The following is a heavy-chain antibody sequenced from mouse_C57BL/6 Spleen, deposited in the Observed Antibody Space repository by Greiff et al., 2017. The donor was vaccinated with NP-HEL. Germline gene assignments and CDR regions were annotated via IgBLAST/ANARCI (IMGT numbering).Heavy chain of an antibody. CDR2: INYDGSST. CDR3: ARDGYYFDY. J-gene: IGHJ2*01. CDR1: GFTFSDYY. Sequence: EVQRVESEGGLVQPGSFMKLSCTASGFTFSDYYMAWVRQVPEKGLEWVANINYDGSSTYYLDSLKSRFIISRDNAKNILYLQMSSLKSEDTATYYCARDGYYFDYWGQGTTLTVSS. D-gene: IGHD2-2*01. V-gene: IGHV5-16*01.